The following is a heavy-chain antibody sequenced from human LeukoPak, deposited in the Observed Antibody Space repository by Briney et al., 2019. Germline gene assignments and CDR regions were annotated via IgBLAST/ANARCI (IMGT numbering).Heavy chain of an antibody. V-gene: IGHV3-7*01. CDR3: ARDADHDILSGYYFSGFDY. CDR1: GFTFSSYW. D-gene: IGHD3-9*01. Sequence: GGSLRLSCAASGFTFSSYWMSWVRQAPGKGLEWVANIKQDGSEKYYVDSVKGRFTISRDNAKNSLYLQMNSLRAEDTAVYYCARDADHDILSGYYFSGFDYWGQGTLVTVSS. J-gene: IGHJ4*02. CDR2: IKQDGSEK.